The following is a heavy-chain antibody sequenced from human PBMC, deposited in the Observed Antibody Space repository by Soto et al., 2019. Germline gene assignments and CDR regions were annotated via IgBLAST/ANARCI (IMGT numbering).Heavy chain of an antibody. J-gene: IGHJ3*02. CDR2: ISSSSSTI. V-gene: IGHV3-48*01. CDR3: ARAPHYYDSSGYYFEVENAFDI. D-gene: IGHD3-22*01. Sequence: GGSLRLSCAASGFTFSSYSMNWVRQAPGKGLEWVSYISSSSSTIYYADSVKGRFTISRDNAKNSLYLQMNSLRAEDTAVYYCARAPHYYDSSGYYFEVENAFDIWGQGTMVTVSS. CDR1: GFTFSSYS.